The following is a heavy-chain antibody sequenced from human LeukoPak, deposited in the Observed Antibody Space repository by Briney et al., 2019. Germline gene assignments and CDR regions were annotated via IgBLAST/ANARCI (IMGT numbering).Heavy chain of an antibody. CDR2: IWYDGSNK. J-gene: IGHJ3*02. CDR1: GFTFSSYG. CDR3: ARDPVGPRFFGGFDI. V-gene: IGHV3-33*01. D-gene: IGHD1-26*01. Sequence: GGSLRLSCAASGFTFSSYGMHWVRQAPGKGLEWVAVIWYDGSNKYYADSVKGRFTISRDNSKNTLYLQMNSLRAEDTAVYYCARDPVGPRFFGGFDIWGQGTMVTVSS.